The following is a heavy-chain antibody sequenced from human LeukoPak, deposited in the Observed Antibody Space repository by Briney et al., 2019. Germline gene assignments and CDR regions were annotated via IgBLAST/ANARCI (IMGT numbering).Heavy chain of an antibody. Sequence: GRSLRLSCAASGFTFSSYGMHWVRQAPGKGLEWVAVISYDGSNKYYADSVKGRFTISRDNSKNTLYLQMNSLRAEDTAVYYCARGFATAAATFDPWGQGTLVTVS. D-gene: IGHD6-13*01. CDR2: ISYDGSNK. J-gene: IGHJ5*02. CDR3: ARGFATAAATFDP. V-gene: IGHV3-30*03. CDR1: GFTFSSYG.